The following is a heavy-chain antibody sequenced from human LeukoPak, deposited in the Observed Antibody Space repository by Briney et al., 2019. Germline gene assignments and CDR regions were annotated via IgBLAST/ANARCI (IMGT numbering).Heavy chain of an antibody. V-gene: IGHV1-18*04. CDR3: AREEGWFGELSYFDY. J-gene: IGHJ4*02. CDR2: ISAYNGNT. CDR1: GYTFTSYG. Sequence: ASVKVSCKASGYTFTSYGISWVRQAPGQGLEGMGWISAYNGNTNYAQKLQGRVTVTTDTSTSTAYMELRSLRSDDTAVYYCAREEGWFGELSYFDYWGQGTLVTVSS. D-gene: IGHD3-10*01.